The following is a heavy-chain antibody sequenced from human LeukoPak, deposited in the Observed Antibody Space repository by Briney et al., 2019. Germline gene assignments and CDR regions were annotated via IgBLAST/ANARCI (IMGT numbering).Heavy chain of an antibody. D-gene: IGHD5-12*01. J-gene: IGHJ4*02. Sequence: GGSLRLSCAASGFTFSDYYMSWTRQAPGKGLEWVSYISSSGNIVYYTDSVKGRFTISRDNAKNSLFPQMNSLRAEDTAVYFCASFQWLRYFDFWGQGTLVTVSS. CDR1: GFTFSDYY. CDR3: ASFQWLRYFDF. CDR2: ISSSGNIV. V-gene: IGHV3-11*01.